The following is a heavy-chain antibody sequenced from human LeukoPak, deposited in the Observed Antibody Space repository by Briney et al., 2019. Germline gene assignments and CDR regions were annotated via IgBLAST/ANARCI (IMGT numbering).Heavy chain of an antibody. Sequence: SETLSLTCTVSGGSISSSSYSWGWIRQPPGKGLEWIGSIYYSGSTYYNPSLKRLVTISVDTSKNQFSLKLSSVTAADTAVYYCARDSSSWNRYNWFDPWGQGTLVTVSS. V-gene: IGHV4-39*02. CDR3: ARDSSSWNRYNWFDP. CDR1: GGSISSSSYS. CDR2: IYYSGST. D-gene: IGHD6-13*01. J-gene: IGHJ5*02.